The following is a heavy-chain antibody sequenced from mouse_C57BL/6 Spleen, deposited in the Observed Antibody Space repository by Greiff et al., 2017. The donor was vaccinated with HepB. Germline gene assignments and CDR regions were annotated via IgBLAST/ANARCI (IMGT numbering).Heavy chain of an antibody. CDR3: ARQETAQAPFAY. Sequence: EVKLVESGGDLVKPGGSLKLSCAASGFTFSSYGMSWVRQTPDKRLEWVATISSGGSYTYYPDSVKGRFTISRDNAKNTLYLQISSLKAEDTAMYDCARQETAQAPFAYWGQGTLVTVSA. J-gene: IGHJ3*01. CDR1: GFTFSSYG. V-gene: IGHV5-6*01. D-gene: IGHD3-2*02. CDR2: ISSGGSYT.